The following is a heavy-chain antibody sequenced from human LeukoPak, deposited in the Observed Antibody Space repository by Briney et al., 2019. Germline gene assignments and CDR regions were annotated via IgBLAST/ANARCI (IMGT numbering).Heavy chain of an antibody. V-gene: IGHV3-9*01. CDR2: ISWNSGNM. CDR1: GFMFNDYA. CDR3: AKVSIATVMGYYFDS. D-gene: IGHD6-13*01. J-gene: IGHJ4*02. Sequence: GGSLRLSCAPSGFMFNDYALHWVRQAPGKGLEWVSSISWNSGNMYYVDSVKGRFTISRDNAKNSLSLQMNSLRAEDTAVYYCAKVSIATVMGYYFDSWGQGTLVTVSS.